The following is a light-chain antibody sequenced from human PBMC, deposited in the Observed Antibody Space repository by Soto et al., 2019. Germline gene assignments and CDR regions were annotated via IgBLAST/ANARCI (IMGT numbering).Light chain of an antibody. CDR3: QQYNSWPLYT. CDR1: QTVSSG. J-gene: IGKJ2*01. Sequence: EIVMTQSPATLSVSLGERATLSCRASQTVSSGLVWYQQKPGQAPRLLIFGASTRASGIPARFSGRGSGTEFTLTISSQQSEDLADYYCQQYNSWPLYTFGQGTKLEIK. CDR2: GAS. V-gene: IGKV3-15*01.